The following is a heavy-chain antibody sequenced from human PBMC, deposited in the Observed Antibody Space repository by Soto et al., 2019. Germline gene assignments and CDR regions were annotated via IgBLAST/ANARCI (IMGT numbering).Heavy chain of an antibody. CDR1: GGSISSGGYY. D-gene: IGHD1-20*01. CDR3: ARGLYNWNYFDY. J-gene: IGHJ4*02. V-gene: IGHV4-31*03. Sequence: QVQLQESGPGLVKPSQTLSLTCTVSGGSISSGGYYWSWILQHPGKGLEWIGYIYYSGSTYYNPSLKSRVTISVDTSKNQFSLKLSSVTAADTAVYYCARGLYNWNYFDYWGQGTLVTVSS. CDR2: IYYSGST.